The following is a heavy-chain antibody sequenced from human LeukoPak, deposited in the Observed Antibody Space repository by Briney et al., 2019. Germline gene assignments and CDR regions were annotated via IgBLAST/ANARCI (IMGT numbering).Heavy chain of an antibody. CDR1: GFTFSDSG. V-gene: IGHV3-30*18. Sequence: GGSLRLSCAASGFTFSDSGMRWVRQAPGKGLEWVAIISFDGSRRFYADSVRGRFTVSRDNSKNTLFLDSLSADDTGVYYCAKEGTDYGDYPYFFDYWGQGTLVTVSS. J-gene: IGHJ4*02. CDR3: AKEGTDYGDYPYFFDY. CDR2: ISFDGSRR. D-gene: IGHD4-17*01.